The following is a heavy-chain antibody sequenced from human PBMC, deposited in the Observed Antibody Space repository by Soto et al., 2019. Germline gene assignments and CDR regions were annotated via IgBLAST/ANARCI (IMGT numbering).Heavy chain of an antibody. Sequence: GGSLRLSCVVSGFTFMSYAMSWVRQAPGKGLQWVSGISSNGVSTYYADSVKGRFTISRDNSKNTLFLQMNSLRAEDTAVYYCAKITVRQWLLSRYFDYWGQGSPVTVSS. D-gene: IGHD3-3*01. CDR1: GFTFMSYA. J-gene: IGHJ4*02. CDR2: ISSNGVST. V-gene: IGHV3-23*01. CDR3: AKITVRQWLLSRYFDY.